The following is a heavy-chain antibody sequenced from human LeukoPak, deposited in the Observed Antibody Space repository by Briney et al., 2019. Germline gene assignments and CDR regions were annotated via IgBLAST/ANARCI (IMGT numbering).Heavy chain of an antibody. CDR1: GFTFSSYA. J-gene: IGHJ6*02. V-gene: IGHV3-23*01. CDR3: AKDPGTGPYYYYYGMDV. D-gene: IGHD1-1*01. CDR2: ISGSGGST. Sequence: GGSLRLSCAASGFTFSSYAMSWVRQAPGKGLEWVSAISGSGGSTYYADSVKGRFTISRDNSKNTLYLQTNSLRAEDTAVYYCAKDPGTGPYYYYYGMDVWGQGTTVTVSS.